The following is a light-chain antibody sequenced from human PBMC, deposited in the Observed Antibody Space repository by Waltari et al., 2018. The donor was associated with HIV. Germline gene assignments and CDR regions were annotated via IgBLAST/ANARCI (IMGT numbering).Light chain of an antibody. Sequence: QSALTQPRSVPGSPAHSVTISCLRISGDVGASVSVSWYQQSPGEAPKLIMYDVNKRPSGVPDRFSGDKSGNTASLTISGLQADDEADYYCCSYSGNYTSIFGGGTRVTVL. V-gene: IGLV2-11*01. J-gene: IGLJ2*01. CDR1: SGDVGASVS. CDR2: DVN. CDR3: CSYSGNYTSI.